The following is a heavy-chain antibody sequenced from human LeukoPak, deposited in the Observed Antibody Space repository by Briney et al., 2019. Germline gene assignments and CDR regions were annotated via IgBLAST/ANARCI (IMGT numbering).Heavy chain of an antibody. CDR3: AREGGVTVVMALSYYYYYGMDV. J-gene: IGHJ6*02. V-gene: IGHV1-18*01. CDR1: GYTFTSYG. CDR2: ISAYNGNT. D-gene: IGHD4-23*01. Sequence: GASVKVSCKASGYTFTSYGISWVRQAPGQGLEWMGWISAYNGNTNYAQKLQGRVTMTTDTSTSTAYMELRSLRPDDTAVYYCAREGGVTVVMALSYYYYYGMDVWGQGTTVTVSS.